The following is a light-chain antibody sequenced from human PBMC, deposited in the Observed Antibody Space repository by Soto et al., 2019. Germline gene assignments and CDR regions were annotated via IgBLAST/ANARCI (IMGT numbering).Light chain of an antibody. Sequence: EIVMTQSPATLSVSPGERATLSCRASQSVSSNLAWYQQKPGQAPRLLIYGASTRATGIPARFSGSGSGTEFTLIISSLQSEDFAVYYYQHHRNWPRTFGQGTKVEIK. CDR3: QHHRNWPRT. CDR2: GAS. CDR1: QSVSSN. J-gene: IGKJ1*01. V-gene: IGKV3-15*01.